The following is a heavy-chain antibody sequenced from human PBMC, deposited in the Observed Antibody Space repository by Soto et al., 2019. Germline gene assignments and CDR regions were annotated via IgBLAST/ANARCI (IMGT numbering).Heavy chain of an antibody. CDR3: ARGSSSSFYYYYYMDV. Sequence: PGGSLRLSCAASGFTFSSYGMHWVRQAPGKGLEWVAVIWYDGSNKYYADSVKGRFTISRDNSKNTLYLQMNSLRAEDTAVYYCARGSSSSFYYYYYMDVWGKGTTVTVSS. CDR2: IWYDGSNK. V-gene: IGHV3-33*01. J-gene: IGHJ6*03. CDR1: GFTFSSYG. D-gene: IGHD6-6*01.